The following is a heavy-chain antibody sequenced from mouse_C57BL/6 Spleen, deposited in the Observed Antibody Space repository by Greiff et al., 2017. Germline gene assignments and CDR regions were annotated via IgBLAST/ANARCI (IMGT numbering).Heavy chain of an antibody. CDR2: IYPGDGDT. CDR3: ARGAGGYWAMDY. V-gene: IGHV1-80*01. J-gene: IGHJ4*01. Sequence: QVQLKESGAELVKPGASVKISCKASGYAFSSYWMNWVKQRPGKGLEWIGQIYPGDGDTNYNGKFKGKATLTADKSSSTAYMQLSSLTSEDSAVYFCARGAGGYWAMDYWGQGTSVTVSS. CDR1: GYAFSSYW. D-gene: IGHD1-1*02.